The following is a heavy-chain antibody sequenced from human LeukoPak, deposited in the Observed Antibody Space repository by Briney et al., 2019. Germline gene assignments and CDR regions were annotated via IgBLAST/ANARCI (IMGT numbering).Heavy chain of an antibody. Sequence: SVKVSCKASGGTFSSYAISWVRQAPGQGLGWMGGIIPIFGTANYAQKFQGRDTITADESTSTAYMELSSLRSEDTAVYYCARSRAEQLWFPYWGQGTLVTVSS. CDR3: ARSRAEQLWFPY. D-gene: IGHD5-18*01. J-gene: IGHJ4*02. CDR1: GGTFSSYA. CDR2: IIPIFGTA. V-gene: IGHV1-69*13.